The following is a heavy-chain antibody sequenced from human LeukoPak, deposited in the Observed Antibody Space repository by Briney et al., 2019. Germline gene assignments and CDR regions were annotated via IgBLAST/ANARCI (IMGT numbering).Heavy chain of an antibody. CDR1: GFTFSSYG. J-gene: IGHJ4*02. CDR3: ARESVVYYDILTGYSPLDY. V-gene: IGHV3-33*01. Sequence: GGSLRLSCAASGFTFSSYGMHWVRQAPGKGLGWVAVIWYDGSNKYYADSVKGRFTISRDNSKNTLYLQMNSLRAEDTAVYYCARESVVYYDILTGYSPLDYWGQGTLVTVSS. D-gene: IGHD3-9*01. CDR2: IWYDGSNK.